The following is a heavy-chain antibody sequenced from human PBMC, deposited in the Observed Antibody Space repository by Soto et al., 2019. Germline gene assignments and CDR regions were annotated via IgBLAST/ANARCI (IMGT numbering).Heavy chain of an antibody. D-gene: IGHD2-21*02. Sequence: QITLKESGPPLVKPTQTLTLTCTFSAFSLSTGGVGVGWIRQPPGKALEWLALIYWDDDKRYSPSLSSRLTTTKDTPKNPVVLTMTTMHPVDTATYYCIQSRCGGDCLQSYASYYYYGMDVWGQGTTVTVSS. J-gene: IGHJ6*02. CDR2: IYWDDDK. CDR1: AFSLSTGGVG. V-gene: IGHV2-5*02. CDR3: IQSRCGGDCLQSYASYYYYGMDV.